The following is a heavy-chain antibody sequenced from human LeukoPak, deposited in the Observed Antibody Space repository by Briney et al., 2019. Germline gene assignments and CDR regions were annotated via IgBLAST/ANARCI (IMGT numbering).Heavy chain of an antibody. CDR3: AKGIFGVDY. V-gene: IGHV3-23*01. CDR1: GFTFSSYS. J-gene: IGHJ4*02. CDR2: ISGSGSST. D-gene: IGHD3-3*01. Sequence: GGSLRLSCAASGFTFSSYSMNWVRQAPGKGLGWVSAISGSGSSTYYADSVKGRFTISRDNSKNTLYLQMNSLRAEDTAVYYCAKGIFGVDYWGQGTLVTVSS.